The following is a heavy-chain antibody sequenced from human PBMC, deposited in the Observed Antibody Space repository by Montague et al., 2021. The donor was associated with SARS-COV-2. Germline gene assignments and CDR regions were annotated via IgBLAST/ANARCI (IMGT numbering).Heavy chain of an antibody. CDR3: ARILVAAAGSPFDP. CDR2: IDWDDDK. CDR1: GFSLSTSGMC. V-gene: IGHV2-70*11. Sequence: PALVKPTQTLTLTCTFSGFSLSTSGMCVSWIRQPPGKALEWLARIDWDDDKYYSTSPKTGLTISKDTSKNQVVLTMTNMDPVDTATYYCARILVAAAGSPFDPWGQGTLVTVSS. D-gene: IGHD6-13*01. J-gene: IGHJ5*02.